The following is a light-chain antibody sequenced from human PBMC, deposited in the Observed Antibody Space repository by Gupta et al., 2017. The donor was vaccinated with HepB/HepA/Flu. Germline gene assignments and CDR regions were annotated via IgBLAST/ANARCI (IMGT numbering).Light chain of an antibody. CDR2: AAS. V-gene: IGKV1-27*01. CDR1: QGISTF. Sequence: DIQMTQSPSSLSASVGDRVTITCRASQGISTFLAWYQQKPGKVPKLLIYAASTLQSGVPSRFSGSGSGTDFTLTISSLQSEDVATYYCQKYNSAPWTFGQGTKVEIK. J-gene: IGKJ1*01. CDR3: QKYNSAPWT.